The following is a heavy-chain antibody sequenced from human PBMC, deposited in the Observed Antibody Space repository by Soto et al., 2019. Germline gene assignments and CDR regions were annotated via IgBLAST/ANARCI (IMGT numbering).Heavy chain of an antibody. CDR3: ARPFGVAAAGPFDY. CDR1: GGSISSGGYY. D-gene: IGHD6-13*01. V-gene: IGHV4-31*03. Sequence: QVQLQESGPGLVKPSQTLSLTCTVSGGSISSGGYYWSWIRQHPGKGLEWIGYIYYSGSTYYNPSLRSRVTISVETSKNPFSLKLSSVTAADTAVYSCARPFGVAAAGPFDYGGQGTLVTVSS. CDR2: IYYSGST. J-gene: IGHJ4*02.